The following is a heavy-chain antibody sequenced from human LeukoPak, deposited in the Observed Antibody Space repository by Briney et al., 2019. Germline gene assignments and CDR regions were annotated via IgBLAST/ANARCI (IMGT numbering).Heavy chain of an antibody. D-gene: IGHD5-12*01. CDR2: ISSSGRGT. CDR3: AKDGPYSGYDLAR. CDR1: GFTFSSFA. J-gene: IGHJ4*02. V-gene: IGHV3-23*01. Sequence: PGGSVRLSCAASGFTFSSFAMSWVRQAPGKGLEWVSSISSSGRGTYYAASVKGRFTISRDTSKNTLYLQMNSLRAEDTAFYYCAKDGPYSGYDLARWGQGTLVTVSS.